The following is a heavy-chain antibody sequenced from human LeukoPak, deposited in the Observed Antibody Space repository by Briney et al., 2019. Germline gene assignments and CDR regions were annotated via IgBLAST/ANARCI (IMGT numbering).Heavy chain of an antibody. J-gene: IGHJ5*02. V-gene: IGHV4-30-2*01. D-gene: IGHD1-26*01. CDR1: GGSIRRGGYS. Sequence: SETLSLTCAVSGGSIRRGGYSWSWIRQPPGKGLEWIGYIYHSGSTYYNPSLKSRVTISADRSKNQFSLKLSSVTAADTAVYYCARDSGSYRFDPWGQGTLVTVSS. CDR2: IYHSGST. CDR3: ARDSGSYRFDP.